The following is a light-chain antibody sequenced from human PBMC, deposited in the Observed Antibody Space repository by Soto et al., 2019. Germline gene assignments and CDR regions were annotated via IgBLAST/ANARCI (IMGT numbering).Light chain of an antibody. V-gene: IGKV3-15*01. J-gene: IGKJ1*01. CDR3: QQYDNWPWT. Sequence: EIVMTQSPATLSVSPGERATLSCRASQSVSSNFAWYQQKPGHSPRLLMYGASTRATDIPARFSGSGSGTEVTLPISTLQSEDFAVYYCQQYDNWPWTFGPGTKVEI. CDR2: GAS. CDR1: QSVSSN.